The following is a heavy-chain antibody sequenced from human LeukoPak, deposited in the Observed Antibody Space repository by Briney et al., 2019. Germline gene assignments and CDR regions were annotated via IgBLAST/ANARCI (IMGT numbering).Heavy chain of an antibody. CDR2: IIPIFGTA. J-gene: IGHJ4*02. Sequence: ASVKVSCKASGYTFTGYYMHWVRQAPGQGLEWMGGIIPIFGTANYAQKFQGRVTITADESTSTAYMELSSLRSEDTAVYYCARFYYDSSGYPGWGQGTLVTVSS. D-gene: IGHD3-22*01. CDR3: ARFYYDSSGYPG. V-gene: IGHV1-69*13. CDR1: GYTFTGYY.